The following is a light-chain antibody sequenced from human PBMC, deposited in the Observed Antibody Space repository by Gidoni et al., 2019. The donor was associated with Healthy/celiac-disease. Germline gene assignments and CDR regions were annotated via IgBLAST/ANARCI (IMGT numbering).Light chain of an antibody. V-gene: IGLV4-69*01. CDR3: QTWGTGIRVV. Sequence: QLVLTQSPSASASLGASVKLTCTRSSGNSSSAIAWHQQQPEKGPRYLMKLNSDGSHSKGDGIPVRFSGSSSGAERYLTISSHQSEDEAYYYCQTWGTGIRVVFGGGTKLTVL. CDR2: LNSDGSH. J-gene: IGLJ2*01. CDR1: SGNSSSA.